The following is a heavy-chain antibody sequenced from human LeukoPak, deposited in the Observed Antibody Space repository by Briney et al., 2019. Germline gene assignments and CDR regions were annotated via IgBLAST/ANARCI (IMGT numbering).Heavy chain of an antibody. CDR1: GGSISSYY. CDR2: IYYSGST. CDR3: ARSSEGRYYYDSSGFSYYYYYMDV. D-gene: IGHD3-22*01. J-gene: IGHJ6*03. Sequence: SETLSLTCTVSGGSISSYYWSWIRQPPGKGLEWIGYIYYSGSTYYNPSLRSRVTISVDTSKNQFSLKLSSVAAADTAVYYCARSSEGRYYYDSSGFSYYYYYMDVWGKGTTVTISS. V-gene: IGHV4-59*01.